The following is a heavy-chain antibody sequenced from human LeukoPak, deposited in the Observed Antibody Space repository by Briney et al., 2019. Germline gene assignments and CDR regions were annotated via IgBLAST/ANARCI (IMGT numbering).Heavy chain of an antibody. CDR2: IIPIFGTA. CDR1: GGTFSSYA. V-gene: IGHV1-69*13. Sequence: SVKVSCKASGGTFSSYAISWVRQAPGQGLEWMGGIIPIFGTANYAQKFQGRVTITADESTSTAYMELSSLRSEDTAVYYCARVAAMVPRYYYYYMDVWGKGTTVTVSS. J-gene: IGHJ6*03. D-gene: IGHD5-18*01. CDR3: ARVAAMVPRYYYYYMDV.